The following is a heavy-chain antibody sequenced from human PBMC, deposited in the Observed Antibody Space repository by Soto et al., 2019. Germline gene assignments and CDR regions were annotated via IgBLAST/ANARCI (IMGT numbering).Heavy chain of an antibody. CDR3: ARGVGYYYGSGTRSRSDAFDI. CDR2: INHSGST. J-gene: IGHJ3*02. D-gene: IGHD3-10*01. V-gene: IGHV4-34*01. Sequence: QVQLQQWGAGLLKPSETLSLTCAVYGGSFSGYYWSWIRQPPGKGLEWIGEINHSGSTNYNPSLKSRVTISVGTSKNQFSLKLSSVTAADTAVYYCARGVGYYYGSGTRSRSDAFDIWGQGTMVTVSS. CDR1: GGSFSGYY.